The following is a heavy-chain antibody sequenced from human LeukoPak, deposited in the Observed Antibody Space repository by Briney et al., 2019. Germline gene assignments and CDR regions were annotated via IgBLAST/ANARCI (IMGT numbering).Heavy chain of an antibody. CDR1: GASFSGYS. D-gene: IGHD6-25*01. CDR3: ARERVVSDYNWFDP. J-gene: IGHJ5*02. V-gene: IGHV4-34*01. CDR2: VNRVGYT. Sequence: PSETLSLTCAVHGASFSGYSWSWVRQSPGKGLEWIGEVNRVGYTIYNPSLKSRVTISIDTSTTQFSLRLTSVTVADTAVYFCARERVVSDYNWFDPWGQGTPATVSS.